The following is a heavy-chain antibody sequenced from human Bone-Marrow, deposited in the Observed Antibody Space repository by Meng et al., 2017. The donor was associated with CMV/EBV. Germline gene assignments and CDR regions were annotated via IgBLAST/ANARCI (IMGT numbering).Heavy chain of an antibody. CDR1: GGSISSSSYY. D-gene: IGHD2-2*02. CDR3: ARRYSRYCSSTSCYTGLGYYYGMDV. V-gene: IGHV4-39*01. J-gene: IGHJ6*02. Sequence: SETLSLTCTVSGGSISSSSYYWGWIRQTPGKGLEWIGSIYYSGSTYYNPSLKSRVTISVDTSKNQFSLKLSSVTAADTAVYYCARRYSRYCSSTSCYTGLGYYYGMDVWGQGTMVTVSS. CDR2: IYYSGST.